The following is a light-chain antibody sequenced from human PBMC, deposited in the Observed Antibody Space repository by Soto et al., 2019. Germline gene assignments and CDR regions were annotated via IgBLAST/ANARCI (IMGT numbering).Light chain of an antibody. CDR1: QSISSY. CDR2: TAS. CDR3: QQSSSIPTT. Sequence: DIQMTQSPSSLSPSVGDRVTITCRASQSISSYLNWYQQKPGKAPKLLIYTASSLQSGVPSRFSGSGSGTDYTLTISSLQPEEFATYYCQQSSSIPTTFGQGPKVEIK. V-gene: IGKV1-39*01. J-gene: IGKJ1*01.